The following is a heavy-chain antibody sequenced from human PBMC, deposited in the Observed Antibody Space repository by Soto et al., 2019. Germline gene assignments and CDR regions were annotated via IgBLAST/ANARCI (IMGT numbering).Heavy chain of an antibody. Sequence: SETLSLTCAVYGGSFSGYYWSWIRQPPGKGLEWIGEINHSGSTNYNPSLKSRVTISVDTSKNQFSLKLSSVTAADTAVYYCARSHDYSNPHDYWGQGTLVTVS. D-gene: IGHD4-4*01. J-gene: IGHJ4*02. V-gene: IGHV4-34*01. CDR1: GGSFSGYY. CDR2: INHSGST. CDR3: ARSHDYSNPHDY.